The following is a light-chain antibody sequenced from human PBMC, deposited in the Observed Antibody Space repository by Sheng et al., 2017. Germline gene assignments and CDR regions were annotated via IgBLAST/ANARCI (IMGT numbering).Light chain of an antibody. CDR2: YDN. CDR3: QVWDGTTDQYF. J-gene: IGLJ1*01. V-gene: IGLV3-21*04. CDR1: NIGSKS. Sequence: SYVLTQPSSVSVAPGASATISCGGDNIGSKSVHWYQQKAGQAPVLVIYYDNERPSGIPERFSGSDSEDTATLTISRAEAGDEADYYCQVWDGTTDQYFFGPGTKVTVL.